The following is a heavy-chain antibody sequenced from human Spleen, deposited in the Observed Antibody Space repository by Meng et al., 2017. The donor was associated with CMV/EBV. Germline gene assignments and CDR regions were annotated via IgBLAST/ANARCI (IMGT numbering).Heavy chain of an antibody. J-gene: IGHJ4*02. CDR1: GLIFSKYS. CDR2: ISYHGNNV. V-gene: IGHV3-30-3*01. Sequence: LSLTCSASGLIFSKYSMHWVRQAPGKGLEWVAIISYHGNNVHYADSVKGRFSISRDNSKNTLYLQMNSLTDEDAAVYYCARNDYGEYYFDYWGQGTLVTVSS. D-gene: IGHD4-17*01. CDR3: ARNDYGEYYFDY.